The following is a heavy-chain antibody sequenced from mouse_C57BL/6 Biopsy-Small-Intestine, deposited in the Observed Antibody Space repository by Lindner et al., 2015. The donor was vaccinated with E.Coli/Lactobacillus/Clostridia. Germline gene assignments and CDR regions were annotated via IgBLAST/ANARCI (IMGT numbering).Heavy chain of an antibody. J-gene: IGHJ1*03. D-gene: IGHD1-1*01. CDR1: GFNIKDYY. CDR3: ARGRDYYGSGYFDV. CDR2: IDPEDGDT. V-gene: IGHV14-1*01. Sequence: VQLQESGAELVRPGASVKLSCTASGFNIKDYYMHWVKQRPEQGLEWVGRIDPEDGDTEYAPKFQGKATMTADTSSNTAYMQLSSLTTEDSAIYYCARGRDYYGSGYFDVWGTGTXVTVSS.